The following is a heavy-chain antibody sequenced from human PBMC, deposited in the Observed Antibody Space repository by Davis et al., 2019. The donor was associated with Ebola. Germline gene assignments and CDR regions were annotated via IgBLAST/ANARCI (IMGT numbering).Heavy chain of an antibody. CDR3: AREAPFCGGDCLDY. Sequence: PGGSLRLSCAASGFTFSRYWMHWVRQAPGKGLEYVSVISPNGDTTFYTNSVKGRFTISRDNSRNTLYLQMGSLRVEDMGVYYCAREAPFCGGDCLDYWGQGTLVTVSS. CDR1: GFTFSRYW. J-gene: IGHJ4*02. V-gene: IGHV3-64*01. CDR2: ISPNGDTT. D-gene: IGHD2-21*01.